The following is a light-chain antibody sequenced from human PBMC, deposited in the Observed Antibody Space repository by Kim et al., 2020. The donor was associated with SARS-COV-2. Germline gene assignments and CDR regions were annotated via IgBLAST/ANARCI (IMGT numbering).Light chain of an antibody. CDR2: DAS. Sequence: EIVLTQSPATLSLSPGERATLSCRASQSVSSYLAWYQQKPGQPPRLLIYDASNRATGIPARFSGSGSGTDFTLTISSLEPEDFAVYYCQQRSNWPITFGQGTRLEIK. V-gene: IGKV3-11*01. J-gene: IGKJ5*01. CDR3: QQRSNWPIT. CDR1: QSVSSY.